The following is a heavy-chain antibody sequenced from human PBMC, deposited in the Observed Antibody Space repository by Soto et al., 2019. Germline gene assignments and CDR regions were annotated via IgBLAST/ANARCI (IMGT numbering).Heavy chain of an antibody. CDR2: INTDGSSR. D-gene: IGHD6-19*01. J-gene: IGHJ4*02. V-gene: IGHV3-74*01. Sequence: EVQLVESGGGLVQPGGSLRLSCAASGFTFSSYWMHWVRQAPGKGLVWVARINTDGSSRSYADSVRDRFTISRENAKNTLYLQMNSLRVEDTAVYYCARLLAVAGTNYWGQGTLVTVSS. CDR3: ARLLAVAGTNY. CDR1: GFTFSSYW.